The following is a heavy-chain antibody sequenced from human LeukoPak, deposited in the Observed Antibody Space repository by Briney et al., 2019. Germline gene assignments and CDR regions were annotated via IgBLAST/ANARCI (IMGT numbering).Heavy chain of an antibody. CDR2: ISGSGRST. CDR3: AKAAGTYRLKQLWFPYFDY. CDR1: RFTFSNYA. Sequence: GGSLRLSCAASRFTFSNYAMSWVRQAPGKGLEWVSTISGSGRSTYYADSVKGRFTISRDNSKNTLYLQMNSLRAEDTAIYYCAKAAGTYRLKQLWFPYFDYWGQGTLVTVSS. J-gene: IGHJ4*02. D-gene: IGHD3-10*01. V-gene: IGHV3-23*01.